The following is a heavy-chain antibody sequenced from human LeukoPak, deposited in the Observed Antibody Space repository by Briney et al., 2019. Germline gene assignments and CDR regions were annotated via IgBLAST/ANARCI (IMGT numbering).Heavy chain of an antibody. CDR2: IYSDGIA. V-gene: IGHV3-66*01. CDR1: GFTVSSNY. CDR3: ARDIPEDLKPFDI. D-gene: IGHD2-15*01. J-gene: IGHJ3*02. Sequence: GGSLRLSCVASGFTVSSNYMSWVRQAPGKGLEWVSLIYSDGIAYYADSVRGRFTISRDNSKNTLYLQMNSLRAEDTAVYYCARDIPEDLKPFDIWGQGTMVSVSS.